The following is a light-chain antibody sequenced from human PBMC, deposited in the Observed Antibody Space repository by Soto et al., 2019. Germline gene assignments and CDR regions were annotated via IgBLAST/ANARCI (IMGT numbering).Light chain of an antibody. Sequence: EVVLTQSPSTLYLSPGERAILSCSASQSINRYLAWYQQKPGQAPRLLIYYASNRAAGIPARFSGSGSGTDFTLTISSLEPEDFAVYYCQQRSNWPPITFGQGTRLEI. J-gene: IGKJ5*01. CDR1: QSINRY. CDR3: QQRSNWPPIT. CDR2: YAS. V-gene: IGKV3-11*01.